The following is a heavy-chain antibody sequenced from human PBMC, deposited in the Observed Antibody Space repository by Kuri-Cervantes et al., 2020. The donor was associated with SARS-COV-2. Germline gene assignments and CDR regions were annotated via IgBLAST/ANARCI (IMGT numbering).Heavy chain of an antibody. CDR1: GFTVSTYT. CDR3: ARAGRWELLLGRLAYFDY. J-gene: IGHJ4*02. D-gene: IGHD1-26*01. CDR2: ISVSGTTM. Sequence: GESLKISCAASGFTVSTYTMNWVRQAPGKGLEWVSYISVSGTTMYYADSVKGRFTIYRDNAKNSLYLQMNSLRAEDTAVYYCARAGRWELLLGRLAYFDYWGQGTLVTVSS. V-gene: IGHV3-48*01.